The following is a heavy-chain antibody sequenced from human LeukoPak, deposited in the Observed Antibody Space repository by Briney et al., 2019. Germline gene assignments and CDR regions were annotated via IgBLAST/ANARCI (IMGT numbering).Heavy chain of an antibody. D-gene: IGHD1-20*01. CDR2: INPNSGGT. Sequence: ASVKVSCKASGYTFTGYYMHWVRQAPGQGLEWMGWINPNSGGTNYAQKFQGRVTMTRDTSISTAYMELSRLRSDDTAVYYCARDAGVRPTRLNWNASFDYWGQGTLVTVSS. CDR3: ARDAGVRPTRLNWNASFDY. J-gene: IGHJ4*02. V-gene: IGHV1-2*02. CDR1: GYTFTGYY.